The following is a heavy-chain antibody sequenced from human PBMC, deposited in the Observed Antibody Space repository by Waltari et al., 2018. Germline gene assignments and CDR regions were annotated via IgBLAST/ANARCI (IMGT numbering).Heavy chain of an antibody. V-gene: IGHV4-30-4*08. Sequence: QVQLQESGPGLVKPSQTLSLTCTVSGGSISSGDYYWSWIRQPPGKGLEWIGYIYYRGSTYYDPPLRRQVTISVDTCNNQFSLKLSSVTAADTAVYYCARAMVVTRGALDIWGQGTMVTVSS. CDR3: ARAMVVTRGALDI. CDR1: GGSISSGDYY. CDR2: IYYRGST. D-gene: IGHD2-21*02. J-gene: IGHJ3*02.